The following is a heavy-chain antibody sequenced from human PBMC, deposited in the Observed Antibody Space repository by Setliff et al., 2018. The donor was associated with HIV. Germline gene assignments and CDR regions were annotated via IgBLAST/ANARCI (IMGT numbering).Heavy chain of an antibody. V-gene: IGHV3-7*01. Sequence: GGSLRLSCAASGFTFSSAWMGWVRQAPAKGLEWVANISPDGSATYYVDSVKGRFTISRDNAKNSLYLQLNSLRVEDTAMYYCAKVPLFVVVPAALGGMDVWGQGTTVTVSS. CDR2: ISPDGSAT. CDR1: GFTFSSAW. D-gene: IGHD2-2*01. CDR3: AKVPLFVVVPAALGGMDV. J-gene: IGHJ6*02.